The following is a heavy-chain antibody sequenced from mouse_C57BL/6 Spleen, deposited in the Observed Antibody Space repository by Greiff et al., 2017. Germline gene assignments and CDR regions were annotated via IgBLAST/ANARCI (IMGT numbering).Heavy chain of an antibody. CDR1: GYTFTSYW. CDR2: IDPSDSYT. J-gene: IGHJ4*01. CDR3: ARSDGYYVLYYAMDY. Sequence: QVQLKQSGAELVRPGTSVKLSCKASGYTFTSYWMHWVKQRPGQGLEWIGVIDPSDSYTNYNQKFKGKATLTVDTSSSTAYMQLSSLTSEDSAVYYCARSDGYYVLYYAMDYWGQGTSVTVSS. D-gene: IGHD2-3*01. V-gene: IGHV1-59*01.